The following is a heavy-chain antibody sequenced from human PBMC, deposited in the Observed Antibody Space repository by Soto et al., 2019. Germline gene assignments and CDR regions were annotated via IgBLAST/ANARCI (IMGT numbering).Heavy chain of an antibody. J-gene: IGHJ5*02. CDR3: ARSRGAAAGINWFDP. CDR1: GYTFTSYG. D-gene: IGHD6-13*01. Sequence: ASVKVSCKASGYTFTSYGISWVRQAPGQGLEWMGWISAYNGNTNYAQKLQGRVTMTTDTSTSTVYMELSSLKSEDTAVYYCARSRGAAAGINWFDPWGQGTLVTVSS. CDR2: ISAYNGNT. V-gene: IGHV1-18*01.